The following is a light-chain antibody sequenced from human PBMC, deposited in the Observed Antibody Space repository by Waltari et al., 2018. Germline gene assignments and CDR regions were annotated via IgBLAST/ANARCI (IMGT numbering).Light chain of an antibody. CDR1: SLRRSY. CDR3: LSRDTSSTRL. Sequence: SSELTQDPAVSVALGQTVSITCQGDSLRRSYASWYKQRPGQAPILVLYGQDNRPSGIPDRFSGSTSGNTASLTITGAQAEDEADYYCLSRDTSSTRLFGGGTRLTV. V-gene: IGLV3-19*01. J-gene: IGLJ2*01. CDR2: GQD.